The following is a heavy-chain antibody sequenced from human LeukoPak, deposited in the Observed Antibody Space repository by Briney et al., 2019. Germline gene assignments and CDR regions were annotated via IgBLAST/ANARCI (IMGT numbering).Heavy chain of an antibody. V-gene: IGHV3-11*01. Sequence: GGSLRLSCAASGFTFSDYYMSWIRQAPGKGLEWVSYISSSGSTIYYADSVKGRFTISRDNAKNSLYLQMNSLRAEDTAVYYCARAISTSCYLPVCYMDVWGKGTTVTVSS. J-gene: IGHJ6*03. CDR3: ARAISTSCYLPVCYMDV. D-gene: IGHD2-2*01. CDR1: GFTFSDYY. CDR2: ISSSGSTI.